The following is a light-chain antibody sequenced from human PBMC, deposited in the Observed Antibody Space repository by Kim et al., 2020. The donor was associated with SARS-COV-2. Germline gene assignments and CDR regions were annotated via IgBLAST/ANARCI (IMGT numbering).Light chain of an antibody. Sequence: DIQMTQSPSSLSASVGDRVTITCRASQSISTYLNWYQQNPGKAPKLLIYAASSLHSGVPSRFSASGSGTDFTLTISSLQPDDFATYFCQQSFNTPLTFGQGTKVDIK. CDR1: QSISTY. V-gene: IGKV1-39*01. J-gene: IGKJ1*01. CDR2: AAS. CDR3: QQSFNTPLT.